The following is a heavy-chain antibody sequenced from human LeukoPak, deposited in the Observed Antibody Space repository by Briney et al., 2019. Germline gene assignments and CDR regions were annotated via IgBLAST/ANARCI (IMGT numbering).Heavy chain of an antibody. CDR2: INSDGSST. CDR3: ARSTRYFDWTDYYYYGMDV. J-gene: IGHJ6*02. V-gene: IGHV3-74*01. CDR1: GFTFSSYR. D-gene: IGHD3-9*01. Sequence: GGSLRLSCAASGFTFSSYRMHWVRQAPGKGLVWVSRINSDGSSTSYADSVKGRFTISRDNAKNTLYLQMNSLRAEDTAVYYCARSTRYFDWTDYYYYGMDVWGQGTTVTVSS.